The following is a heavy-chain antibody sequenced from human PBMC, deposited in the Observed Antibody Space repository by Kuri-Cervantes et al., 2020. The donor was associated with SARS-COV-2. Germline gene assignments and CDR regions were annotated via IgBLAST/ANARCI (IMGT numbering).Heavy chain of an antibody. V-gene: IGHV4-34*01. D-gene: IGHD3-10*01. CDR1: GGSFSGYY. CDR2: VNHSGST. Sequence: SQTLSLTCAVYGGSFSGYYWSWIRQPPGKGLEWIGEVNHSGSTNYNPSLKSRVTISVDTSKNQFSLKLSSVTAADTAMYYCARGPPFGNWGQGILVTVSS. CDR3: ARGPPFGN. J-gene: IGHJ4*02.